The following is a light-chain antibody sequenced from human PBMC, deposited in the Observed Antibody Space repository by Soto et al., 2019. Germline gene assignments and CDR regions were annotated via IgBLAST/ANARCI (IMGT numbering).Light chain of an antibody. CDR3: QQYGSSPWT. Sequence: DIQMTQSPSTLSASVGDRVTITCRASQTINTWLAWYQQKPGKAPKLLIYDASSLDSWVPSRFSGSGSGTEFTLTISRLEPEDFAVYYCQQYGSSPWTFGQGTKVDIK. V-gene: IGKV1-5*01. CDR1: QTINTW. CDR2: DAS. J-gene: IGKJ1*01.